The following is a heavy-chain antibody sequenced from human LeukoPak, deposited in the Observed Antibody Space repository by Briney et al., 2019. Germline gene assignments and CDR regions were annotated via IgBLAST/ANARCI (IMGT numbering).Heavy chain of an antibody. Sequence: GRSLRLSCAASEFSFSNHGMHWVRQAPGKGLEWVAVTSHDGSKKYYADSVKGRFTISRDYSKNTLYLQMDSLRAEDTAVYYCARVWGVTKFGIDYWGQGTLVTVSS. CDR3: ARVWGVTKFGIDY. CDR1: EFSFSNHG. CDR2: TSHDGSKK. J-gene: IGHJ4*02. D-gene: IGHD3-10*02. V-gene: IGHV3-30*03.